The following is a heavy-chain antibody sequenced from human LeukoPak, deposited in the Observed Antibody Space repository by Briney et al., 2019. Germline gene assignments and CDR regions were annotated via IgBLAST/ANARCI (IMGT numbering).Heavy chain of an antibody. D-gene: IGHD4-17*01. J-gene: IGHJ4*02. CDR3: ARDLAYGDDGL. Sequence: GGSLRLSCAASGFTLSNYSMNWARQAPGKGLEWVAFISSSSSYIFYADSLRGRFTISRDNAENSLYLQMNSLRADDTAVYYCARDLAYGDDGLWGQGTLVTVSS. V-gene: IGHV3-21*01. CDR1: GFTLSNYS. CDR2: ISSSSSYI.